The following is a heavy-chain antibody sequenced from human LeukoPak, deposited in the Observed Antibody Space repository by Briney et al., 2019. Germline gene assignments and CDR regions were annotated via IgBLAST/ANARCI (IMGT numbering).Heavy chain of an antibody. CDR1: GGTFSSYA. V-gene: IGHV1-69*01. J-gene: IGHJ6*03. CDR2: IIPIFGTA. Sequence: SVKVSCKASGGTFSSYAISWVRQAPGQGLEWMGGIIPIFGTANYAQKFQGRVTITADESTSTAYMELSSLRSEDTAVYYCAREVVWTGYYSYYDYYMDVWGKGTTVTVSS. CDR3: AREVVWTGYYSYYDYYMDV. D-gene: IGHD3/OR15-3a*01.